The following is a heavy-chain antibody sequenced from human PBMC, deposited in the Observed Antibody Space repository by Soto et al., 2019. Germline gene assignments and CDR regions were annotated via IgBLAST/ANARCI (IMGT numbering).Heavy chain of an antibody. CDR2: IYNSGST. D-gene: IGHD2-21*02. V-gene: IGHV4-30-2*06. Sequence: QLQLQESGSRLVKPSQTLSLTCAVSGGSISRAGYSWSWTRQSPGKGLEWIGYIYNSGSTFYNPSLKSRLTISVDRSKNQLSLQLNSVTAADTAVYYCAGSRVVTTDFDYWSQGTLVTVSS. CDR1: GGSISRAGYS. J-gene: IGHJ4*02. CDR3: AGSRVVTTDFDY.